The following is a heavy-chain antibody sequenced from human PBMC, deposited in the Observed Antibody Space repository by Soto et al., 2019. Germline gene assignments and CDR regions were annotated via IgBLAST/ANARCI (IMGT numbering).Heavy chain of an antibody. D-gene: IGHD2-8*01. CDR1: GGTFSSYA. J-gene: IGHJ4*02. CDR3: ALTYGTNSEDY. Sequence: QVQLVQSGAEVKKPGSSVKVSCKASGGTFSSYAFSWVRQAPGQGLEWMGGIIPSFGAPTYAQKFQGRFTITADESTSTVYMEGISLRSEDTAVYYCALTYGTNSEDYWGQGTLVTVSS. CDR2: IIPSFGAP. V-gene: IGHV1-69*12.